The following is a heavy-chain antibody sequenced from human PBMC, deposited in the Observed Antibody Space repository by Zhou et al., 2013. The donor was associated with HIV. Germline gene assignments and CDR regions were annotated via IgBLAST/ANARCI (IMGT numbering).Heavy chain of an antibody. Sequence: QVQLVQSGAEVKKPGASVKVSCKASGYTFTSYYVHWVRQAPGQGLEWMGWINCNSGATKNAQRFQGRVTLTRDASSSTAHLELSRLKSDDTAIYYCTRDVSTSLPAGYWGQGTLVTVSS. J-gene: IGHJ4*02. V-gene: IGHV1-2*02. CDR3: TRDVSTSLPAGY. D-gene: IGHD1-1*01. CDR2: INCNSGAT. CDR1: GYTFTSYY.